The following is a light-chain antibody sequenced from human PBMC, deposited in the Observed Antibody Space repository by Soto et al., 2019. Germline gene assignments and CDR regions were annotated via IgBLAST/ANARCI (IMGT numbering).Light chain of an antibody. CDR2: GAS. CDR3: QQYNDWPLT. J-gene: IGKJ4*01. Sequence: EIVMTQSPATLSMSPGERATLSCRASQSVSRHLAWYQQKPGQAPRLLIYGASTRATGIPARFRGSGSGTEFTLTISSLQSEDFAVYYCQQYNDWPLTFGGGTKVEIK. V-gene: IGKV3-15*01. CDR1: QSVSRH.